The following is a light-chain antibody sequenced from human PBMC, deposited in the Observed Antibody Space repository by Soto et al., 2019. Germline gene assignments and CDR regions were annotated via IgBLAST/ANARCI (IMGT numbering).Light chain of an antibody. J-gene: IGLJ1*01. CDR2: DVS. V-gene: IGLV2-14*01. CDR3: SSYTTSNTRQIV. Sequence: QCVLTQPASVSGSPGQSITISRTGTSSDVGGYNYVSWYQQHPGKAPKFMIYDVSNRPSGVSNRFSGSKSGNTASLTISGLQAEDEADYYCSSYTTSNTRQIVFGTGTKVTVL. CDR1: SSDVGGYNY.